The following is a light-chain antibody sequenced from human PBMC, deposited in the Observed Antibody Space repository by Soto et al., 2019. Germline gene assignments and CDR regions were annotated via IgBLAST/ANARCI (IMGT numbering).Light chain of an antibody. CDR2: AAS. Sequence: AIQMTQSPSSLSASVGDRVTITCRASQGIRNDLDCFQQKPGKAPKLLIYAASNLQSGVPARFSGSGSGTDFTLTISSLQPEDFATYYCLQKYFYPFTFGPGTKVDI. J-gene: IGKJ3*01. V-gene: IGKV1-6*01. CDR3: LQKYFYPFT. CDR1: QGIRND.